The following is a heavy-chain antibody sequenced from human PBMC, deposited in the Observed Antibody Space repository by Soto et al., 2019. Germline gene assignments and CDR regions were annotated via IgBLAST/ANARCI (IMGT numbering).Heavy chain of an antibody. D-gene: IGHD2-2*01. J-gene: IGHJ6*02. CDR3: ARGGIVVVPAAMTGQYYYYYYGMDV. CDR2: IYYSGST. V-gene: IGHV4-61*01. CDR1: GGSVSGGSYY. Sequence: PSETLSLTCTVSGGSVSGGSYYWSWIRQPSGKGLEWIGYIYYSGSTNYNPSLKSRVTISVDTSKNQFSLKLSSVTAADTAVYYCARGGIVVVPAAMTGQYYYYYYGMDVWGQGTTVTVSS.